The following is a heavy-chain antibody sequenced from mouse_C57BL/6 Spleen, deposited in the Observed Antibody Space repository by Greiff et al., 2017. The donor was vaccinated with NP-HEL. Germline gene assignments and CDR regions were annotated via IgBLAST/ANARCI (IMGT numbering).Heavy chain of an antibody. V-gene: IGHV7-3*01. J-gene: IGHJ2*01. CDR1: GFTFTDYY. CDR3: ARLNWDFDY. D-gene: IGHD4-1*01. Sequence: EVKVVESGGGLVQPGGSLSLSCAASGFTFTDYYMSWVRQPPGKALEWLGFIRNKANGYTTEYSASVKGRFTISRDNSQSILYLQMNALRAEDSATYYCARLNWDFDYWGQGTTLTVSS. CDR2: IRNKANGYTT.